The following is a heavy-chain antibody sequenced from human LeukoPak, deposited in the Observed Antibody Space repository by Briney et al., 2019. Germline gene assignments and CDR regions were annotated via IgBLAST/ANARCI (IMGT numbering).Heavy chain of an antibody. V-gene: IGHV4-34*01. CDR1: GGSISSYY. Sequence: SETLSLTCTVSGGSISSYYWSWIRQPPGKGLEWIGEINHSGSTNYNPSLKSRVTISVDTSKNQFSLKLSSVTAADTAVYYCARRRLGLYYFDYWGQGTLVTVSS. CDR3: ARRRLGLYYFDY. D-gene: IGHD2/OR15-2a*01. J-gene: IGHJ4*02. CDR2: INHSGST.